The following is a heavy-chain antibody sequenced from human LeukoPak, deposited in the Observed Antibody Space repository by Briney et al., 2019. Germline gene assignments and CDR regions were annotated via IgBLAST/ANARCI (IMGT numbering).Heavy chain of an antibody. V-gene: IGHV1-24*01. J-gene: IGHJ4*02. Sequence: GASVKVSCKVSGYTLTELSMHWVRQAPGKGLQWMGGFDPEDGETIYAQKFQGRVTMTEDTSTDTAYMELSSLRSEDTAVYYCATAPERVVGATLDYWGQGTLFTVSS. CDR3: ATAPERVVGATLDY. D-gene: IGHD1-26*01. CDR1: GYTLTELS. CDR2: FDPEDGET.